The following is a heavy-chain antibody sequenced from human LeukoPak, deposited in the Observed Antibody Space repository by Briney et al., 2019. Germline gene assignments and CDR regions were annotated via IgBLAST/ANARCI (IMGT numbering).Heavy chain of an antibody. CDR1: GFTFSSYA. Sequence: GGSLRLSCAASGFTFSSYAMSWVRQAPGKGLEWVSAISGSGGSTYYADSVKGRFTISRDNSKNTLYRQMNSLRAEDTAVYYCAKDAGYSSGWSLDAFDIWGQGTMVTVSS. D-gene: IGHD6-19*01. J-gene: IGHJ3*02. V-gene: IGHV3-23*01. CDR2: ISGSGGST. CDR3: AKDAGYSSGWSLDAFDI.